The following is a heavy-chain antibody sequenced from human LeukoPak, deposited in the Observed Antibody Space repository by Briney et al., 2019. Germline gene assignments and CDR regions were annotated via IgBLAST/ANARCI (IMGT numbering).Heavy chain of an antibody. J-gene: IGHJ4*02. CDR1: GFTFSSYW. CDR2: IKQDGSEK. Sequence: PGGSLRLSCAAPGFTFSSYWMSWVRQAPGKGLEWVANIKQDGSEKYYVDSVKGPFTISRDNAKNALYLQMNSLRAEDTAVYYCARDCHIAARPGPWGYWGQGTLVTVSS. CDR3: ARDCHIAARPGPWGY. D-gene: IGHD6-6*01. V-gene: IGHV3-7*05.